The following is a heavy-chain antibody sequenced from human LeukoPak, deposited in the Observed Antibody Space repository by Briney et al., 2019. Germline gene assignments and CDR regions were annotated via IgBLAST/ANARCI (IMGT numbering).Heavy chain of an antibody. V-gene: IGHV1-24*01. CDR1: GYTLTEVS. Sequence: ASVKVSCKISGYTLTEVSMHWVRQAPGKGLEWMGGFDPADGEPIYAQKFQGRVTMSEDTSTDTAYMDQSSLRSEDTAVYYCATEVVGYGDVHYFDSWGQGTLVTVSS. CDR2: FDPADGEP. CDR3: ATEVVGYGDVHYFDS. D-gene: IGHD4-17*01. J-gene: IGHJ4*02.